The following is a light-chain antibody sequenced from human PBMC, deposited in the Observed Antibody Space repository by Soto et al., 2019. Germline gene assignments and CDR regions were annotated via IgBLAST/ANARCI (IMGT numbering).Light chain of an antibody. J-gene: IGKJ5*01. CDR3: QQYGSSRIT. Sequence: EVVLTQSPGTLSLSPGERVTLSCRASQSVSSSYLACYQQKPGRAPRLLIYGASSRATGIPDRFSGSGSGTDFTLTISRLEPDDFAVYYCQQYGSSRITFGQGTRLEIK. V-gene: IGKV3-20*01. CDR2: GAS. CDR1: QSVSSSY.